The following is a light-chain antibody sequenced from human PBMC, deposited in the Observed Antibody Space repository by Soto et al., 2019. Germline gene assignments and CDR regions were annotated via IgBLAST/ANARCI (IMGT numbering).Light chain of an antibody. CDR3: QQYGSSPPIT. Sequence: EIVLTQSPGTLSWSPGERATLSCRASQSVSSSYLAWYQQKPGQAPRLLSYGASSRATGIPDRFSGSGSGTDFTLTISRLEPEDFEVYYCQQYGSSPPITFGQGTRLEIK. V-gene: IGKV3-20*01. CDR2: GAS. CDR1: QSVSSSY. J-gene: IGKJ5*01.